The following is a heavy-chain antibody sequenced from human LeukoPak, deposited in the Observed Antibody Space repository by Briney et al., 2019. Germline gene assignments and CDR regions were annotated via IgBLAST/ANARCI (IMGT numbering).Heavy chain of an antibody. CDR1: GFTFSDHY. D-gene: IGHD1-1*01. CDR3: ARGPTGTTSYHYGMDV. CDR2: IRDKANSYTT. V-gene: IGHV3-72*01. J-gene: IGHJ6*04. Sequence: GGSLRLSCAASGFTFSDHYMDWVRHAPGEGLEWVGRIRDKANSYTTQYAASVKGRFTSSRDDSKTSMYLQMNSLETEDTAVYYCARGPTGTTSYHYGMDVWGKGTTVTVSS.